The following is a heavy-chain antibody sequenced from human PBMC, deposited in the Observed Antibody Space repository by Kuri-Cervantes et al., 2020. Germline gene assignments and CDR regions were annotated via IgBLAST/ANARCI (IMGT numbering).Heavy chain of an antibody. CDR1: GGTFSSYA. D-gene: IGHD1-26*01. CDR3: AREGVGANDY. Sequence: SVKVSCKASGGTFSSYAISWMRQAPGQGLEWMGGIIPIFGTANYAQKFQGRVTITADESTSTAYMELSSLRSEGTAVYYCAREGVGANDYWGQGTLVTVSS. CDR2: IIPIFGTA. J-gene: IGHJ4*02. V-gene: IGHV1-69*13.